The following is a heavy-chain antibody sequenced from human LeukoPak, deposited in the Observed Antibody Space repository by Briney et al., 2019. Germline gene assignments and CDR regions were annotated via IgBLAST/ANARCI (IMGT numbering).Heavy chain of an antibody. D-gene: IGHD3-3*01. Sequence: GASVKVSCKASGYTFTRYHIHWVRQAPGQGLGWMGVINPSGGPATYAQKFQGRVTLTRDTSTTTVYMEVNSLRSDDTAVYYCAREAIFGVVREYYFDLWGQGTLVTVS. CDR1: GYTFTRYH. CDR2: INPSGGPA. J-gene: IGHJ4*02. CDR3: AREAIFGVVREYYFDL. V-gene: IGHV1-46*01.